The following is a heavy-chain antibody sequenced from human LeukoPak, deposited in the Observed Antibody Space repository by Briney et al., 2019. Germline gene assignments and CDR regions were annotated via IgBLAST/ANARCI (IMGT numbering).Heavy chain of an antibody. V-gene: IGHV1-2*02. CDR2: INPNSGGT. CDR3: ASLVSGVVITSGDASDI. Sequence: GASVKVSCKASGYTFTSYYMHWVRQAPGQGLEWMGWINPNSGGTNYAQKFQGRVTMARDTSISTAYMELSRLRSDDTAVYYCASLVSGVVITSGDASDIWGQGTMVTVSS. CDR1: GYTFTSYY. J-gene: IGHJ3*02. D-gene: IGHD3-22*01.